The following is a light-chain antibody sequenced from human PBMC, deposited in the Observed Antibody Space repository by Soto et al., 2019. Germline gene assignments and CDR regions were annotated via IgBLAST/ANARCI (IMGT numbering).Light chain of an antibody. J-gene: IGKJ4*01. CDR3: QQRQKRGP. Sequence: EIVLTQSPATLSLSPGERATLSCRSSQSVSNYLAWYQQKPGQAPRLLIYDASNRASGIPARFSGSGSGTDFTLTISSLEPEDFASYYCQQRQKRGPFGGGTKVEIK. CDR2: DAS. CDR1: QSVSNY. V-gene: IGKV3-11*01.